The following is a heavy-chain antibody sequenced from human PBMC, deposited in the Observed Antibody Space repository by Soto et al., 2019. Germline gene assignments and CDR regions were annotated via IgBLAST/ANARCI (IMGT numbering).Heavy chain of an antibody. V-gene: IGHV3-23*01. D-gene: IGHD5-12*01. Sequence: EVQLLESGGGLVQPGGSLRLSCAASGFTFSSYAMSWVRQAPGKGLEWVSAISGSGGSTFYADSVKGRFTISRDTSKNTLFLQMNSLRAEDTAVYYCANDRGRGYDLFDSWGQGTLVTVSS. CDR2: ISGSGGST. CDR3: ANDRGRGYDLFDS. J-gene: IGHJ5*01. CDR1: GFTFSSYA.